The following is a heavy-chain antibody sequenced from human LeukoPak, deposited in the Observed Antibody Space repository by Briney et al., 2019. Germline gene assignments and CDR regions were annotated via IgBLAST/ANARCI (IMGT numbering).Heavy chain of an antibody. CDR3: ARAERGYYFDY. CDR1: GYTFTSYG. Sequence: ASVKVSCKASGYTFTSYGISWVRQAPGQGLEWMGWISAYNGNTNYAQKLQGRVTMTTDTSTSTAYMELSSLRSEDTAVYYCARAERGYYFDYWGQGTLVTVSS. D-gene: IGHD3-10*01. CDR2: ISAYNGNT. V-gene: IGHV1-18*01. J-gene: IGHJ4*02.